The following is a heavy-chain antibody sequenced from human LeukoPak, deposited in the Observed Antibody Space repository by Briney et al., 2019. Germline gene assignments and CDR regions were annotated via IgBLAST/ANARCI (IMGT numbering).Heavy chain of an antibody. J-gene: IGHJ4*02. V-gene: IGHV4-31*02. CDR3: ARGHYSSGWYEDY. CDR1: GGSIGSGGYY. Sequence: SETLSLTWTVSGGSIGSGGYYWSWIRQHPGKGLEWIGYIYYSGSTYYNPSLKSRVTISVDTSKNQFSLKLSSVTAADTAVYYCARGHYSSGWYEDYWGQGTLVTVSS. CDR2: IYYSGST. D-gene: IGHD6-19*01.